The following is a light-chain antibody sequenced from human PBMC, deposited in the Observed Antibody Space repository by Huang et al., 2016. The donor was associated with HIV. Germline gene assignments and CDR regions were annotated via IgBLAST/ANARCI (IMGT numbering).Light chain of an antibody. CDR3: QQYNRYSYT. CDR1: QSISSW. J-gene: IGKJ2*01. CDR2: KAS. Sequence: DIQMTQSPSTLSASVGDRVTITCRASQSISSWLAWDQQKPGKAPKVLIYKASCLESGVPSRFSGSGSGTEFTLTISSLQPDDFATYYCQQYNRYSYTFGQGTNLEIK. V-gene: IGKV1-5*03.